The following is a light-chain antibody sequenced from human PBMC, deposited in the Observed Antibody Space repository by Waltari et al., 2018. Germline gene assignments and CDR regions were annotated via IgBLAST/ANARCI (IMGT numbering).Light chain of an antibody. Sequence: DIQMTKSQSSVSASVGDSVTITCRASQGIGSWLVWYQQKPGEAPKLLIYGTSTLKSGVPSRFSGSGSGTDFTLTISSLQPEDCATYYCQQANSFPRNFGQGTRVDIK. J-gene: IGKJ5*01. CDR2: GTS. CDR1: QGIGSW. V-gene: IGKV1-12*01. CDR3: QQANSFPRN.